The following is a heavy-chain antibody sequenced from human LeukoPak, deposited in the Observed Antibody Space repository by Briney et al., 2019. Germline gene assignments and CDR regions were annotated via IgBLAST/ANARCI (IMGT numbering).Heavy chain of an antibody. CDR3: TSISSSGWYRTFDY. D-gene: IGHD6-19*01. V-gene: IGHV3-73*01. Sequence: GGSLRLSCAASGFTFSGSAMHWVRQASGKGLEWVGRIRSKANSYATAYAASVKGGFTISRDDSKNTAYLQMNSLKTEDTAVYYCTSISSSGWYRTFDYWGQGTLVTVSS. CDR1: GFTFSGSA. CDR2: IRSKANSYAT. J-gene: IGHJ4*02.